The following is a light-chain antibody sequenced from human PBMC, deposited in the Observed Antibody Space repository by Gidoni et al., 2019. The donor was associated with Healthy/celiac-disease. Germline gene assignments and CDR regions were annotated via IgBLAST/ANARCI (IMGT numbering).Light chain of an antibody. V-gene: IGKV3-11*01. CDR2: DAS. Sequence: EIVLTQSPATLSLSPGERATLSCRASQSVSSYLAWYQQTPGQAPRLLIYDASNRATGIPARFSGSGSGTDFTLTISSLEPEDCAVYYCQQRSNWPPWTFGQGTKVEIK. J-gene: IGKJ1*01. CDR3: QQRSNWPPWT. CDR1: QSVSSY.